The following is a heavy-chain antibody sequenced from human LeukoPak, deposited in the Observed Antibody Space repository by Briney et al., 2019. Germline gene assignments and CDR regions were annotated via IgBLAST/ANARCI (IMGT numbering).Heavy chain of an antibody. CDR2: MTSSSKTA. CDR3: AKFHVNFSSGWLRSFDY. J-gene: IGHJ4*02. V-gene: IGHV3-48*01. Sequence: PGGSLRLSCAASGFSFRFYSMNWVRQTPGKGLEWISYMTSSSKTAYYADSVKGRFTISRDNSKNTLYLQMNSLRAEDTAIYYCAKFHVNFSSGWLRSFDYWGQGTLVTVSS. CDR1: GFSFRFYS. D-gene: IGHD6-19*01.